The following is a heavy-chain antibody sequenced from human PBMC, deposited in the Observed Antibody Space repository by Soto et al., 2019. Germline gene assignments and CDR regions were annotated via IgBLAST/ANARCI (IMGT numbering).Heavy chain of an antibody. V-gene: IGHV4-4*07. Sequence: PETLSLTCTVYGGSISSYYWSWIRQLAGKGLEWIGRIYTSGSTNYNPSLKSRVTMSVDTSKNQFSLKLSSVTAADTAVYYCARNRRYCSGGSCYRAFDPWGQGTLVTVSS. CDR1: GGSISSYY. CDR2: IYTSGST. D-gene: IGHD2-15*01. J-gene: IGHJ5*02. CDR3: ARNRRYCSGGSCYRAFDP.